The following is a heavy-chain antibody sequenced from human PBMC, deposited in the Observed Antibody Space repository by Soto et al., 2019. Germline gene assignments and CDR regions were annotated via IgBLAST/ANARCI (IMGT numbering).Heavy chain of an antibody. Sequence: QVQLVESGGGVVQPGRSLRLSCAASGFTFSSYAMHWVRQDPGTGLEWVAVISYEGSNKYYADSVKGRFTISRDNSKNTLYLQMNSMRTEDTAVYYCARVLGGMATVPFDYWGQGALVTVSS. D-gene: IGHD4-4*01. CDR1: GFTFSSYA. J-gene: IGHJ4*02. CDR3: ARVLGGMATVPFDY. V-gene: IGHV3-30-3*01. CDR2: ISYEGSNK.